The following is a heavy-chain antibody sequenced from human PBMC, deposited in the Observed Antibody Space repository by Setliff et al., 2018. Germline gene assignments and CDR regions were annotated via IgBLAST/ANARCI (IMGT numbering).Heavy chain of an antibody. D-gene: IGHD3-3*01. Sequence: KPSETVSLTCAVSGGSISSSNWWSWVRQPPGKGLEWIGEIYHSGSTNYNPSLKSRVTISVDKSKNQFSLKLSSVTAADTAVYYCAREVGYDFWSGPIDYWGQGTLVTVSS. J-gene: IGHJ4*02. CDR1: GGSISSSNW. CDR2: IYHSGST. CDR3: AREVGYDFWSGPIDY. V-gene: IGHV4-4*02.